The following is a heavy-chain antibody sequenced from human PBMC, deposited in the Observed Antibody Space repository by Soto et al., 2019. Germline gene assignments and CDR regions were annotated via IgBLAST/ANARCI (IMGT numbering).Heavy chain of an antibody. V-gene: IGHV4-30-2*01. D-gene: IGHD3-16*01. CDR2: IYQSGST. CDR1: GGSISSGGYS. J-gene: IGHJ6*02. CDR3: ARGFGAPSHGMAV. Sequence: QLQLQESGSGLVKPSQTLSLTCAVSGGSISSGGYSWSWIRQPPGKGLEWIGYIYQSGSTYYNPSLKSRVTISVDRSKNQFSLKLSSVTAADTAVYYCARGFGAPSHGMAVWGQGTTVTVSS.